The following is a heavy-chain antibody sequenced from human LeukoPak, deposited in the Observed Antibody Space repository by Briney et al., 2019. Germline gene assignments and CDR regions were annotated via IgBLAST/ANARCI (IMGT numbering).Heavy chain of an antibody. V-gene: IGHV3-23*01. D-gene: IGHD4-17*01. J-gene: IGHJ3*02. Sequence: GGSLRLSCAASGFTFSSYAMSWVRQAPGKGLEWVSGISGSGGSTYYADSVKGRFTISRDNSKNTLYLQMNSLRAEDTAVYYCAKGTTVTTGLDAFDIWGQGTMVTVSS. CDR3: AKGTTVTTGLDAFDI. CDR2: ISGSGGST. CDR1: GFTFSSYA.